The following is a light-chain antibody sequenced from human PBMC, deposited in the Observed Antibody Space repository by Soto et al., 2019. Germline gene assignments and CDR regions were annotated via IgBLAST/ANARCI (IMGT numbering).Light chain of an antibody. Sequence: DIQMTKSPSSLSASVGDRVTITCRASHSISNYLNWYQQKPGKAPNLLIYTASSLQSGVPSRFSGSGSGTDFTLTISSLQPEDFATYYCQQSYGTPYSFGQGTKLDIK. CDR3: QQSYGTPYS. CDR2: TAS. CDR1: HSISNY. V-gene: IGKV1-39*01. J-gene: IGKJ2*03.